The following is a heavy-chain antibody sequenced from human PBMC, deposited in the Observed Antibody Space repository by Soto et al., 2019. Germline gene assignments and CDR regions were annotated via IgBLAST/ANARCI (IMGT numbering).Heavy chain of an antibody. CDR1: GYRFTSYW. CDR3: ARETYYDFWSGYPDSYYYGMDV. J-gene: IGHJ6*02. D-gene: IGHD3-3*01. Sequence: PGEALKIYFKGSGYRFTSYWISWVRQMPGEGLEWVGRIDPSDSYTNYSPSFQGHVTISADKSISTAYLQWSSLKASDTAMYYCARETYYDFWSGYPDSYYYGMDVWGQGTTVTVSS. CDR2: IDPSDSYT. V-gene: IGHV5-10-1*01.